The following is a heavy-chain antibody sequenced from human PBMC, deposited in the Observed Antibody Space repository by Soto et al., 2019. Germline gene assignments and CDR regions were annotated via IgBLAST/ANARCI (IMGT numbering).Heavy chain of an antibody. Sequence: QVQLQESGPRLVKPSETLSLTCTVSGGSITSDYWSWIRQSTGKGLEWIGYIYSTGNTNYNPPLKSRVTISEDTFTTPFPLDLSSVTAADSAVYYCARGRPRDGYNSGHSDFDIWGQVTMVPVSS. V-gene: IGHV4-59*01. CDR3: ARGRPRDGYNSGHSDFDI. CDR2: IYSTGNT. D-gene: IGHD5-12*01. J-gene: IGHJ3*02. CDR1: GGSITSDY.